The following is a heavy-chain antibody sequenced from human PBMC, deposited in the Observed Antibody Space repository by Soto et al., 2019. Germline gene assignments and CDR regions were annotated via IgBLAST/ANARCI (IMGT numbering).Heavy chain of an antibody. CDR3: ARGAGQQLGYYYYGMDV. CDR2: IIPIFGTA. Sequence: ASVKVSCKASGGTFSSYAISWVRQAPGQGLEWMGGIIPIFGTANYAQKFQGRVTITADESTSTAYMELSSLRSEDTAVYYCARGAGQQLGYYYYGMDVWGQGTTVTVSS. J-gene: IGHJ6*02. CDR1: GGTFSSYA. V-gene: IGHV1-69*13. D-gene: IGHD6-13*01.